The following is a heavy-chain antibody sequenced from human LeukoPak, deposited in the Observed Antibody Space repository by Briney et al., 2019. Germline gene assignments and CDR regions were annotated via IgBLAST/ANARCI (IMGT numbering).Heavy chain of an antibody. CDR2: ISGSGGST. CDR1: GFTFSSYA. D-gene: IGHD2-2*02. J-gene: IGHJ1*01. Sequence: EGSLRLSCAASGFTFSSYAMSWVRQAPGKGLEWVSAISGSGGSTYYADSVKGRFTISRDNSKNTLYLQMNSLRAQDTAVYYCAKIPRAQDYFQHWGQGTLVTVSS. V-gene: IGHV3-23*01. CDR3: AKIPRAQDYFQH.